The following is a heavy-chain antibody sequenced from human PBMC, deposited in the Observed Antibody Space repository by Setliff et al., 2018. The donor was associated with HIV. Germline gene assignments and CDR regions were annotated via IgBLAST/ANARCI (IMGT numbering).Heavy chain of an antibody. V-gene: IGHV1-69*10. CDR3: AREGYSSGSFDS. J-gene: IGHJ4*02. CDR2: IIPILGIA. CDR1: GGTFSSYA. D-gene: IGHD5-18*01. Sequence: SVKVSCKASGGTFSSYAINWVRQAPGQGLEWMGGIIPILGIANYAQKFQGRVTITADKSTSTAYMELSSLRSEDTAVYYCAREGYSSGSFDSWGQGTLVTVSS.